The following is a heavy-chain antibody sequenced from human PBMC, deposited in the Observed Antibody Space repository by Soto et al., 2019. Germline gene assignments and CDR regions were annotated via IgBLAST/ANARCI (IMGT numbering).Heavy chain of an antibody. J-gene: IGHJ4*02. D-gene: IGHD6-25*01. CDR2: IIPIFGTA. CDR3: ARVYGSAHFPPL. V-gene: IGHV1-69*06. Sequence: QVQLVQSGAEVKKPGSSVKVSCKASGGTFSSYAISWVRQAPGQGLEWMGGIIPIFGTANYAWKFQGRVTIHANKSASTDYLSRSSLRAEDTAVYSCARVYGSAHFPPLWGQGALVTVSS. CDR1: GGTFSSYA.